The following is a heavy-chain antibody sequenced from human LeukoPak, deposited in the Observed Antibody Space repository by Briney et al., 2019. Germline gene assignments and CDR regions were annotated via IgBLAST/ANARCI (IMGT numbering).Heavy chain of an antibody. CDR1: GGTFSSYA. D-gene: IGHD3-10*01. Sequence: ASVKVSCKASGGTFSSYAISWVRQAPGQGLEWMGWINPNSGGTNYAQKFQGRVTMTRDTSISTAYMELSRLRSDDTAVYYCARGVGSGFDYWGQGTLVTVSS. J-gene: IGHJ4*02. CDR2: INPNSGGT. V-gene: IGHV1-2*02. CDR3: ARGVGSGFDY.